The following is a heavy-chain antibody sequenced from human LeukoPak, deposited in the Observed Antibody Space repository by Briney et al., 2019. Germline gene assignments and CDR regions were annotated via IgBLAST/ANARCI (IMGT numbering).Heavy chain of an antibody. J-gene: IGHJ3*02. CDR2: IIPIFGIA. CDR3: ARVEGPYYYDSSGYQTGALDI. D-gene: IGHD3-22*01. Sequence: ASVKVYCKASGGTFSSYAISWVRQAPGQGLEWMGRIIPIFGIANYAQKFQGRVTITADKSTSTAYMELSSLRSEDTAVYYCARVEGPYYYDSSGYQTGALDIWGQGTMVTVSS. CDR1: GGTFSSYA. V-gene: IGHV1-69*04.